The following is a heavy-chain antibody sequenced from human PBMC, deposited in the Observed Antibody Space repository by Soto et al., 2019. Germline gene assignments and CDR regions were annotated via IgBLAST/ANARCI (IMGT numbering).Heavy chain of an antibody. J-gene: IGHJ5*02. CDR2: IYYSGST. Sequence: SETLSLTCTVSGGSISSYYWSWIRQPPGKGLEWIGYIYYSGSTNYNPSLKSRVTISVDTSKNQFSLKLSSVTAADTAVYYCARAWYYDFWSGPRNWFDPWGQGTLVTVSS. D-gene: IGHD3-3*01. CDR3: ARAWYYDFWSGPRNWFDP. V-gene: IGHV4-59*12. CDR1: GGSISSYY.